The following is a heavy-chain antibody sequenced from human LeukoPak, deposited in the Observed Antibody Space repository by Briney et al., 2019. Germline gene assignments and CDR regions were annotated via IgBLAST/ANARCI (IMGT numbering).Heavy chain of an antibody. CDR3: AKEGRSSGRFSPYYYYYMDV. CDR1: GFTFSSYE. J-gene: IGHJ6*03. V-gene: IGHV3-48*03. CDR2: ISSSGSTI. Sequence: PGGSLRLSCPASGFTFSSYEMNWVRQAPGKGLEWVSYISSSGSTIYYADSVKGRFTISRDNAKNSLYLQMNSLRTEDTAVYYCAKEGRSSGRFSPYYYYYMDVWGKGTTVTVSS. D-gene: IGHD6-19*01.